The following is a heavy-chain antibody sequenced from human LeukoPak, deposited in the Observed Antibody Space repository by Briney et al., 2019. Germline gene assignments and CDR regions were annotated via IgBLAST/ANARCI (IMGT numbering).Heavy chain of an antibody. CDR2: ISWNSGSI. CDR3: AKDIRSSQDAFDI. CDR1: GFTFDDYG. V-gene: IGHV3-9*01. Sequence: GRSLRLSCAASGFTFDDYGMHWVRQAPGKGLEWVSGISWNSGSIGYADSVKGRFTIPRDNAKNSLYLQMNSLRAEDTALYYCAKDIRSSQDAFDIWGQGTMVTVSS. D-gene: IGHD2-15*01. J-gene: IGHJ3*02.